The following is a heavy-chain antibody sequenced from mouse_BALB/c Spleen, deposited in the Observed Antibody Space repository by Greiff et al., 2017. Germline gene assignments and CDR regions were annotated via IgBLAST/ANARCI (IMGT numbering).Heavy chain of an antibody. CDR2: ISSGGSYT. CDR1: GFTFSSYA. Sequence: EVQLVESGGGLVKPGGSLKLSCAASGFTFSSYAMSWVRQSPEKRLEWVAEISSGGSYTYYPDTVTGRFTISRDNAKNTLYLEMSSLRSEDTAMYYCARASTMTRGFAYWGQGTLVTVSA. J-gene: IGHJ3*01. CDR3: ARASTMTRGFAY. D-gene: IGHD2-4*01. V-gene: IGHV5-9-4*01.